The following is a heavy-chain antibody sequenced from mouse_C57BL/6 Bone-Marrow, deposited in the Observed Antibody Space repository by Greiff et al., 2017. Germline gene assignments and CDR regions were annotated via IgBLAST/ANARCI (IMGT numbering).Heavy chain of an antibody. CDR1: GYAFSSSW. V-gene: IGHV1-82*01. D-gene: IGHD2-1*01. CDR3: AKLYGNYGFDY. CDR2: IYPGDGDT. Sequence: VQRVESGPELVKPGASVKISCKASGYAFSSSWMNWVKQRPGKGLEWIGRIYPGDGDTNYNGKFKGKATLTADKSSSTAYMQLSSLTSEDSAVYFCAKLYGNYGFDYWGQGTTLTVSS. J-gene: IGHJ2*01.